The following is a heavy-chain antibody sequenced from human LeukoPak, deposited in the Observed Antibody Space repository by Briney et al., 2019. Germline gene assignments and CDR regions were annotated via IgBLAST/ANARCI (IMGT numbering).Heavy chain of an antibody. CDR2: IYYSGST. D-gene: IGHD6-19*01. Sequence: SETLSLTCTVSGGSISSSSYYWGWIRQPPGKGLEWIGSIYYSGSTYHNPSLKSRVTISVDTSKNQFSLKLSSVTAADTAVYYCARLWASGRDYWGQGTLVTVSS. V-gene: IGHV4-39*01. CDR1: GGSISSSSYY. CDR3: ARLWASGRDY. J-gene: IGHJ4*02.